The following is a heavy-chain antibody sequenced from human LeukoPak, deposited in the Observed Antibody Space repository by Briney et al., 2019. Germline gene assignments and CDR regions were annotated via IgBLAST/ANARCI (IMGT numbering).Heavy chain of an antibody. J-gene: IGHJ6*04. Sequence: GGSLRLSCAASGFTFSSYSMNWVSQAPGKGLEWVSSISSSSSYKYYADSVKGRFTISRDNAKNSLYLQMNSLRAEDTAVYYCARDRGGMVRGVITYYYYYGMDVWGKGTTVTVSS. CDR1: GFTFSSYS. CDR2: ISSSSSYK. D-gene: IGHD3-10*01. CDR3: ARDRGGMVRGVITYYYYYGMDV. V-gene: IGHV3-21*01.